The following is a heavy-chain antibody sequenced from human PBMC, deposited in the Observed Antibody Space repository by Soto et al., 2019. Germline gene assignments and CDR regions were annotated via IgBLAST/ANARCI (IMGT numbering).Heavy chain of an antibody. CDR2: IYSGETT. D-gene: IGHD2-21*02. CDR1: GFNVNSDY. V-gene: IGHV3-53*01. Sequence: GGSLRLSCAASGFNVNSDYMNWVRQTPGKGLEWVASIYSGETTYYADSVRGRFTITSDKSKNTLYFQLSSLRIEDTAVYYCTRDGRGLGRLSLFEYWGQGVLVTVSS. J-gene: IGHJ4*02. CDR3: TRDGRGLGRLSLFEY.